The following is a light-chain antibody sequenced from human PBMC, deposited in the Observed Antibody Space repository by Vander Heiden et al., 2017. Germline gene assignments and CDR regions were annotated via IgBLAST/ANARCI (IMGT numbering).Light chain of an antibody. CDR1: QNVDSN. J-gene: IGKJ4*01. V-gene: IGKV3-15*01. CDR2: GVS. CDR3: QQYKKWPPLS. Sequence: IVMTQSPATLSVSPGESDTLSCRASQNVDSNLAWYRQKPGQSPRLLIYGVSTRASDTPGRFSGSGSGTEFTLTISSLQSEDFGVYYCQQYKKWPPLSFGGGTKVEIK.